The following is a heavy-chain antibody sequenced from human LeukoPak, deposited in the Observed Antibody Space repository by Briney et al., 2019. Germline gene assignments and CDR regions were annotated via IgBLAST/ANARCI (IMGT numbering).Heavy chain of an antibody. V-gene: IGHV4-61*02. CDR2: IYTSGST. CDR1: GGSISSGSYY. D-gene: IGHD2-2*01. CDR3: AREGRVVPAFDY. J-gene: IGHJ4*02. Sequence: PSETLSLTCTVSGGSISSGSYYWSWIRQPAGKGLEWIGRIYTSGSTNYNPSLKSRVTISVDTSKNQFSLKLSSVTAADTAVYYCAREGRVVPAFDYWGQGTLVTVSS.